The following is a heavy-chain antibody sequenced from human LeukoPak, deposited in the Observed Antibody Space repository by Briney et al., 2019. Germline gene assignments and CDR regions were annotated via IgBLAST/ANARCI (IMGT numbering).Heavy chain of an antibody. CDR2: ISGSGGST. CDR1: GFTFSSYA. J-gene: IGHJ4*02. Sequence: GGSLRLSCAASGFTFSSYAMSWVRQAPGKGLEWVSAISGSGGSTYYADSVKGRFTISRDNSRDTLYLQMNSLRAEDTAVYYCAKGYYDYVWGRYYFDYWGQATLVTVSS. CDR3: AKGYYDYVWGRYYFDY. V-gene: IGHV3-23*01. D-gene: IGHD3-16*01.